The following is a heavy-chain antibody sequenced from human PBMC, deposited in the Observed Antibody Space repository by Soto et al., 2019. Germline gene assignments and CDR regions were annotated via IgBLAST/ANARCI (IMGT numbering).Heavy chain of an antibody. CDR3: AKERGGFAGGGEYFDY. V-gene: IGHV3-23*01. D-gene: IGHD3-10*01. Sequence: EVHLLESGGGLVQPGGSLRLSCAASGFTFAGYSTMSWVRQAPGKGLEWVSSISGSGGSTYYADSVKGRFTISRDNSKNTLYLQMNDLSAEDTAFYYCAKERGGFAGGGEYFDYWGKGALVTVSS. CDR1: GFTFAGYST. J-gene: IGHJ4*02. CDR2: ISGSGGST.